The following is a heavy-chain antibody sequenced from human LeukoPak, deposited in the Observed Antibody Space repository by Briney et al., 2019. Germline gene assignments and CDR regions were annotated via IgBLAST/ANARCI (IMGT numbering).Heavy chain of an antibody. CDR3: ARHLGYDYAYGMDV. D-gene: IGHD3-16*01. CDR1: GGSISSYY. J-gene: IGHJ6*02. Sequence: SETLSLTCTVSGGSISSYYWSWIRQPPGKGLEWIGYIYYSGSTNYNPSLKSRVTISVDTSKNQFSLKLSSVTAADTAVYYCARHLGYDYAYGMDVWGRGTTVTVSS. CDR2: IYYSGST. V-gene: IGHV4-59*08.